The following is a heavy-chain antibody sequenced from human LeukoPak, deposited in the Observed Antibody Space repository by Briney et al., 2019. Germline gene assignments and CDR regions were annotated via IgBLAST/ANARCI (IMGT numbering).Heavy chain of an antibody. CDR2: INHSGST. Sequence: SETLSLTCAAYGGSFSGYYWSWIRQPPGKGLEWIGEINHSGSTNYNPSLKSRVTISVDTSKNQFSLKLSSVTAADTAVYYCARIVGATTEDYWGQGTLVTVSS. V-gene: IGHV4-34*01. J-gene: IGHJ4*02. CDR1: GGSFSGYY. CDR3: ARIVGATTEDY. D-gene: IGHD1-26*01.